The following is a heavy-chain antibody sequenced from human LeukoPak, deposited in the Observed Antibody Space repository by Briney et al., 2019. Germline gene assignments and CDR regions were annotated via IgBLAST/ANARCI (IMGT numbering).Heavy chain of an antibody. CDR3: ARGAIFGVVNLHFDY. CDR1: GGSISSYY. D-gene: IGHD3-3*01. V-gene: IGHV4-59*08. J-gene: IGHJ4*02. CDR2: IYYSGST. Sequence: SSETLSLTCTVSGGSISSYYWSWIRQPPGKGLEWIGYIYYSGSTNYNPSLKSRVTISVDTSKNQFSLKLSSVTAAGTAVYYCARGAIFGVVNLHFDYWGQGTLVTVSS.